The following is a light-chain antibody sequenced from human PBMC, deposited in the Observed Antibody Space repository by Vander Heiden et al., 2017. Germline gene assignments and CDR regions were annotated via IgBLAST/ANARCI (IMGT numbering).Light chain of an antibody. V-gene: IGLV2-14*01. CDR3: SSYTSSSTHVV. J-gene: IGLJ2*01. CDR2: DVS. CDR1: SSDVGGYNY. Sequence: QSALTQPASVSGSPGPSITISCTGTSSDVGGYNYVSWYQQHPGKAPKLRSYDVSNRPSGVSNRFSGSKSGNTASLTISGLQAEDEADYDCSSYTSSSTHVVFGGGTKLT.